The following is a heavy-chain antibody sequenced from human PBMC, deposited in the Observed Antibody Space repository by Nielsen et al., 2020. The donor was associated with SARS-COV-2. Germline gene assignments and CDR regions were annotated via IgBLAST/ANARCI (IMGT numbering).Heavy chain of an antibody. D-gene: IGHD2-15*01. Sequence: GESLKISCAASGFTFSTYAMSWVRQAPGKGLEWVSGIVGSGGSTYYADSVKGRFTISRDNSKNTLYLQMNSLRAEDTAVYYCAKEPWYYWGQGTLVTVSS. V-gene: IGHV3-23*01. CDR2: IVGSGGST. J-gene: IGHJ4*02. CDR3: AKEPWYY. CDR1: GFTFSTYA.